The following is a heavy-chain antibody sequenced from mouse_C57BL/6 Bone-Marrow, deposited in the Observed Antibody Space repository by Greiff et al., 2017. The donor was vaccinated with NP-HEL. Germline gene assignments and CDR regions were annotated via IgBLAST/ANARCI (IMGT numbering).Heavy chain of an antibody. CDR2: INPNYGTT. CDR3: ARSDYYGSSDWYFDV. CDR1: GYSFTDYN. V-gene: IGHV1-39*01. Sequence: VQLKESGPELVKPGASVKISCKASGYSFTDYNMNWVKQSTGKSLEWIGVINPNYGTTSYNQKFTGKATLTVDQSSSTAYMQLNSLTSEDSAVYYCARSDYYGSSDWYFDVWGTGTTVTVSS. D-gene: IGHD1-1*01. J-gene: IGHJ1*03.